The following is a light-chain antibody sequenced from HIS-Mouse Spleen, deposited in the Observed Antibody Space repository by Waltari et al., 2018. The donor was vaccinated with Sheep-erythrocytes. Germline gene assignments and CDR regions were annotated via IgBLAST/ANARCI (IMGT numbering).Light chain of an antibody. CDR2: EGS. Sequence: QSALTQPASVSGSPGQSITIPCTGPSSDVGRYNLFSWYQQHPGKAPKRMIYEGSKRPSGVSNRFSGSKSGNTASLTISGLQAEDEADYYCCSYAGSSTPWVFGGGTKLTVL. CDR3: CSYAGSSTPWV. CDR1: SSDVGRYNL. J-gene: IGLJ3*02. V-gene: IGLV2-23*01.